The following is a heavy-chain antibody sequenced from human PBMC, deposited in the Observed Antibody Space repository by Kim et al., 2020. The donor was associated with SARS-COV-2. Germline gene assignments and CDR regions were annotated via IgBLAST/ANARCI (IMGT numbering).Heavy chain of an antibody. D-gene: IGHD3-10*01. J-gene: IGHJ6*02. Sequence: SETLSLTCTVSGGSISSSSYYWGWIRQPPGKGLEWIGSIYYSGSTYYNPSLKSRVTISVDTSKNQFSLKLSSVTAADTAVYYCARHYYGSGSYYQRGYYYYYYGMDVWGQGTTVTVSS. CDR1: GGSISSSSYY. CDR3: ARHYYGSGSYYQRGYYYYYYGMDV. V-gene: IGHV4-39*01. CDR2: IYYSGST.